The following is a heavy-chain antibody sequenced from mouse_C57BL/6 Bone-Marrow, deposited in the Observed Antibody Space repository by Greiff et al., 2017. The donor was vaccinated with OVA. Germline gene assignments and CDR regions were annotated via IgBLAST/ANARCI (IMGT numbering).Heavy chain of an antibody. J-gene: IGHJ4*01. V-gene: IGHV14-4*01. CDR3: TTRLLQAMDD. Sequence: EVKLMESGAELVRPGASVKLSCTASGFNIKDDYMHWVKQRPEQGLEWIGWIDPENGDTEYASKFQGKATITADTSSNTAYLQLSSLTSYDTAVYYCTTRLLQAMDDWGQGTSVTVSS. CDR2: IDPENGDT. CDR1: GFNIKDDY. D-gene: IGHD2-3*01.